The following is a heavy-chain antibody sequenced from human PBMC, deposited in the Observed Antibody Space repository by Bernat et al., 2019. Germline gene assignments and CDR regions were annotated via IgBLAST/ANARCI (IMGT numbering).Heavy chain of an antibody. V-gene: IGHV3-30-3*01. D-gene: IGHD3-10*01. J-gene: IGHJ4*02. CDR1: GFTFSSYA. Sequence: QVQLVESGGGVVQPGRSLRLSCAASGFTFSSYAMHWVRQAPGKGLEWVAVISYDGSNKYYADSVKGRFTISRDNSKITLYLQMNSLRAEDTAVYYCAREGWFGELLGLDYWGQGTLVTVSS. CDR2: ISYDGSNK. CDR3: AREGWFGELLGLDY.